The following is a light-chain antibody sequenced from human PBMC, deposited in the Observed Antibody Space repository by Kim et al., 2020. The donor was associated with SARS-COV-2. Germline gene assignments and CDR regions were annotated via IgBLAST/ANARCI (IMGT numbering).Light chain of an antibody. J-gene: IGKJ5*01. Sequence: SLGERATLSCRASQSVRSNLAWYQQKPGQAPRLLIYGASTRATGIAARFSGSGSGTEFTLTISSLQSEDFAVYYCQQYNNWPPDTFGQGTRLEIK. V-gene: IGKV3-15*01. CDR3: QQYNNWPPDT. CDR2: GAS. CDR1: QSVRSN.